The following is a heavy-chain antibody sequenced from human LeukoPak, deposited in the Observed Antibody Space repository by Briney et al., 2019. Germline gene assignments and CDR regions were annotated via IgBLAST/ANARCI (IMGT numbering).Heavy chain of an antibody. CDR2: IYHSGST. CDR3: ARDRGSSFTMVRGVISGWFDP. Sequence: SETLSLTCTVSAYSISSGYYWGWIRQPPGKGLEWIGSIYHSGSTYYNPSLKSRVTISVDTSKNQFSLKLSSVTAADTAVYYCARDRGSSFTMVRGVISGWFDPWGQGTLVTVSS. CDR1: AYSISSGYY. D-gene: IGHD3-10*01. V-gene: IGHV4-38-2*02. J-gene: IGHJ5*02.